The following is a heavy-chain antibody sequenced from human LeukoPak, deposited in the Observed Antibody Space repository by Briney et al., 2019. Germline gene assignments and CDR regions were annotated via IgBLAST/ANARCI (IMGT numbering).Heavy chain of an antibody. CDR1: GGSFSGYY. CDR2: INHSGSA. CDR3: ARGQGTVTTH. J-gene: IGHJ4*02. Sequence: PSETLSLTCAVSGGSFSGYYWTWIRQPPGKGLEWVGEINHSGSANYNPSLKSRVTISLDTSKNQFSLKLSSVTAADTAVYYCARGQGTVTTHWGQGTLVTVSS. V-gene: IGHV4-34*01. D-gene: IGHD4-17*01.